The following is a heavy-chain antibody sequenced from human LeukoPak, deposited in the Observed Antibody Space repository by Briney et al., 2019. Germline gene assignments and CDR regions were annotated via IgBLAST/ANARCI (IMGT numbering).Heavy chain of an antibody. CDR3: AKVDPPIIEGGRGEAFDV. Sequence: ASVTVSCTASGYSFTNFGITWVRQAPGQGLQWMGWTSPYEDYPTYAQKFQGRVTMTTETSTNTAYMELRSLTSDDTAVYYCAKVDPPIIEGGRGEAFDVWGQGTLVTVSS. V-gene: IGHV1-18*01. CDR1: GYSFTNFG. J-gene: IGHJ3*01. CDR2: TSPYEDYP. D-gene: IGHD1-26*01.